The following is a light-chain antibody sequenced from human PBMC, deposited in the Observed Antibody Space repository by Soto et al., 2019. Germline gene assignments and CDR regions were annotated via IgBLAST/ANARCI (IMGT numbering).Light chain of an antibody. CDR3: QQYNDWPLT. CDR2: GAF. Sequence: EILMTQSPVTLSVSPGERATLSCKASQSVSSNLAWYQQKPGQAPSLLIYGAFTRATGIPARFSGTGSGTEFTLTISSLQSEDFALYYCQQYNDWPLTLGQG. CDR1: QSVSSN. J-gene: IGKJ2*01. V-gene: IGKV3-15*01.